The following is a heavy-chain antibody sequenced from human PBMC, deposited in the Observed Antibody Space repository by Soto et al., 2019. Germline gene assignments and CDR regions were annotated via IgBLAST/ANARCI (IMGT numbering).Heavy chain of an antibody. V-gene: IGHV3-33*01. J-gene: IGHJ4*02. CDR1: GFTFSTYG. Sequence: QVQLVESGGGVVQPGTSLRLSCAASGFTFSTYGMHWGRQAPGKGLDWVALIWYDGSRTHYAESVKGRFTISRDNSMNTLFLQMNSLRVEDTAVYYCAREQIGVAGSTYDYWGQGTLVTVSS. CDR2: IWYDGSRT. CDR3: AREQIGVAGSTYDY. D-gene: IGHD6-19*01.